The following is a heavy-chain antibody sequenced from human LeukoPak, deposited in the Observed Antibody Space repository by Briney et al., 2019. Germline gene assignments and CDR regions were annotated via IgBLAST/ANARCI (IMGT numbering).Heavy chain of an antibody. CDR1: GFTFSDYY. J-gene: IGHJ6*03. CDR2: ISSSGSTI. Sequence: GGSLRLSCAASGFTFSDYYMSWIRQAPGKGLEWVSYISSSGSTIYYADSVKGRFTISRDNAKNLLYLQMNSLRAEDTAVYYCARDDFWSGYVYYMDVWGKGTTVTVSS. V-gene: IGHV3-11*04. CDR3: ARDDFWSGYVYYMDV. D-gene: IGHD3-3*01.